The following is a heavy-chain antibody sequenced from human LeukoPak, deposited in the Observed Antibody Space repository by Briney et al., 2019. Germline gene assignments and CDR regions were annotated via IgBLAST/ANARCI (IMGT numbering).Heavy chain of an antibody. CDR3: AREPPGSYDPLSLAFDI. V-gene: IGHV3-21*01. D-gene: IGHD1-26*01. J-gene: IGHJ3*02. CDR1: GFTFSSYS. CDR2: ISSSSSYI. Sequence: PGGSLRLSCAASGFTFSSYSMNWVRQAPGKGLEWVSSISSSSSYIYYADSVKGRFTISRDNAKNSLYLQMNSLRAEDTAVYYCAREPPGSYDPLSLAFDIWGQGTMVTVSS.